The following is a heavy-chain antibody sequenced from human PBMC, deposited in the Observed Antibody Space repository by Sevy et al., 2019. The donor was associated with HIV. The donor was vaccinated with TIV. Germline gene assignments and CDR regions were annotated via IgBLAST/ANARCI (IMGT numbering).Heavy chain of an antibody. CDR3: AVNYGSGINYGFDI. V-gene: IGHV1-2*06. Sequence: ASVKVSCKASGYTFTGYYMHWVRQAPGQGLEWMGRINPNSGGTTYAQKFQGRVTMTRDTSISTAYMELSSLRSDDTAVYYCAVNYGSGINYGFDIWGQGTMVTVSS. CDR1: GYTFTGYY. CDR2: INPNSGGT. D-gene: IGHD3-10*01. J-gene: IGHJ3*02.